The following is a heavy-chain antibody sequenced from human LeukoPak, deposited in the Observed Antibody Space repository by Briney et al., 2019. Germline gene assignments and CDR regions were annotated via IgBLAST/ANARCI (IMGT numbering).Heavy chain of an antibody. CDR2: INPNSGGT. J-gene: IGHJ4*02. D-gene: IGHD5-18*01. V-gene: IGHV1-2*02. CDR3: ARDRDWGYSYGLTPGY. CDR1: GYTFTGHY. Sequence: ASVKVSCKPSGYTFTGHYMHWVRQAPGQGLEWMGWINPNSGGTNYAQKLQGRVTMTTDTSTSTAYMELRSLRSDDTAVYYCARDRDWGYSYGLTPGYWGQGTLVTVSS.